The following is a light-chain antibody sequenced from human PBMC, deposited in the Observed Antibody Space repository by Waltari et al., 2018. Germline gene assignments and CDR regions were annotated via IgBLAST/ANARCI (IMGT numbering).Light chain of an antibody. Sequence: AIRMTQSPSSLSASTGDRVTITCRANQSVSGYLAWYQQKPGKAPKLRIYAAYTLQSGVPSRFSGSGSGTDFTLTISCLQSEDFATYYCQQYYSYPRTFGQGTKVEIK. CDR1: QSVSGY. CDR2: AAY. V-gene: IGKV1-8*01. J-gene: IGKJ1*01. CDR3: QQYYSYPRT.